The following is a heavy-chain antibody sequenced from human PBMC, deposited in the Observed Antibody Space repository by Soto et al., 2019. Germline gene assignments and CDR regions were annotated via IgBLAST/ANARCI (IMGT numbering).Heavy chain of an antibody. Sequence: WASVKVSCKASGYTFTGYYMHWVRQAPGQGLEWMGWINPNSGGTNYAQKFQGRVTMTRDTSISTAYMELSRLRSDDTAVYYCARGEPRKYYYDSSGSNGYYGMDVWGQGTTVTVSS. D-gene: IGHD3-22*01. V-gene: IGHV1-2*02. CDR3: ARGEPRKYYYDSSGSNGYYGMDV. CDR2: INPNSGGT. CDR1: GYTFTGYY. J-gene: IGHJ6*02.